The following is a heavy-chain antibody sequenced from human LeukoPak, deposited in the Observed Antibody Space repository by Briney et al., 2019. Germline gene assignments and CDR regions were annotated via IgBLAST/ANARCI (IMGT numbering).Heavy chain of an antibody. CDR3: ARDEWNGYYYMDV. CDR1: GDSVSSLY. Sequence: PSETLSLTCTVSGDSVSSLYWSWIRQPAGKGLEWIGHIYSSETTNYNPSFKSRVTVSVDTSKNQFSLKLTSVTAADTAVYYCARDEWNGYYYMDVWGKGTTVTVSS. J-gene: IGHJ6*03. D-gene: IGHD2-8*01. V-gene: IGHV4-4*07. CDR2: IYSSETT.